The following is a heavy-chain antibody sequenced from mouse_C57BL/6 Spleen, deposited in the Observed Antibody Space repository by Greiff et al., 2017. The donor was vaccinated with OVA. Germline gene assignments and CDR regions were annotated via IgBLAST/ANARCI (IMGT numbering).Heavy chain of an antibody. CDR2: INPGSGGT. CDR1: GYAFTNYL. V-gene: IGHV1-54*01. D-gene: IGHD1-1*01. J-gene: IGHJ4*01. Sequence: QVQLQQSGAELVRPGTSVKVSCKASGYAFTNYLIEWVKQRPGQGLEWIGVINPGSGGTNYNEKFKGKATLTADKSSSTAYMQLSCLTSEDSAVYFGARGRVITTAVDYWGQGTSVTVAS. CDR3: ARGRVITTAVDY.